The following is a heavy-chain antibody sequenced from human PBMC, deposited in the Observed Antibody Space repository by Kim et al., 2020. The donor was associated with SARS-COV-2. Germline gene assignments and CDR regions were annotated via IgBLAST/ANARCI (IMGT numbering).Heavy chain of an antibody. J-gene: IGHJ4*02. Sequence: GGSLRLSCAASGFTFSSYWMSWVRQAPGKGLEWVANIKQDGSEKYYVDSVKGRFTISRDNAKNSLYLQMNSLRAEDTAVYYCARVGYSSGWYDFDYWGQGTLVTVS. D-gene: IGHD6-19*01. V-gene: IGHV3-7*03. CDR3: ARVGYSSGWYDFDY. CDR2: IKQDGSEK. CDR1: GFTFSSYW.